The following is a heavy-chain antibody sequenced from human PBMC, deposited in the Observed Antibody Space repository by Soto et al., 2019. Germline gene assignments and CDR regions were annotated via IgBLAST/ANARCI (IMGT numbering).Heavy chain of an antibody. J-gene: IGHJ4*02. CDR3: GRYSSGWYIDY. V-gene: IGHV6-1*01. CDR2: TYYRSKWYS. Sequence: QVQLQPSGPGLVKPSQTLSLTCAISGDSVSSNSAAWNWIRQSPSRGLEWLGRTYYRSKWYSDYTGFVKRRITIDPDISQKQFSLQLDSVTPDYTAVDYCGRYSSGWYIDYWGQGTLVTVAS. CDR1: GDSVSSNSAA. D-gene: IGHD6-19*01.